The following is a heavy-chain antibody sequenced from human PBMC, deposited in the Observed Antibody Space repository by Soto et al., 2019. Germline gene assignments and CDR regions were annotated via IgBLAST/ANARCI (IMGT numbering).Heavy chain of an antibody. CDR1: GYTFTSYG. V-gene: IGHV1-18*01. D-gene: IGHD3-10*01. CDR2: ISAYNGNT. J-gene: IGHJ4*02. Sequence: ASVKVSCKASGYTFTSYGISWVRQAPGQGLEWMGWISAYNGNTNYAQKLQGRVTMTTDTSTSTAYMELRSLRSDDTAVYYCARYYAWFGEFLESFAFWGQGTLVPVSS. CDR3: ARYYAWFGEFLESFAF.